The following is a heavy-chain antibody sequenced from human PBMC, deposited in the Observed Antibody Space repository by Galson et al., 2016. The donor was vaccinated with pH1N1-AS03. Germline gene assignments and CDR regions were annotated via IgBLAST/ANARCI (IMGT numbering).Heavy chain of an antibody. V-gene: IGHV5-51*01. CDR3: AKRYGYYFDY. CDR2: IFPGDSDT. CDR1: EYTFSTYW. Sequence: QSGAEVKKPGESLKISCKASEYTFSTYWIAWVRQMPGKGLQWMGIIFPGDSDTTYAPSFQGQVTISADRSITTVYLQWTSLKASDTAIYYCAKRYGYYFDYWGQGTPVTVSS. D-gene: IGHD2-15*01. J-gene: IGHJ4*02.